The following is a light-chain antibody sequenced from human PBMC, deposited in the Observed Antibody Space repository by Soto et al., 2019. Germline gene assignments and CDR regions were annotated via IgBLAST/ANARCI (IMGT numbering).Light chain of an antibody. J-gene: IGKJ5*01. Sequence: DIQMTQSPSSLSASGGDRFTITCQASQNINNDLNWSQQKPGTAPKLLIYDACNLEAVVPSRLRGRGYGTDFTFTINRQHPEDIATYYYQQYENLPTFRQWTRLEIK. CDR2: DAC. CDR3: QQYENLPT. V-gene: IGKV1-33*01. CDR1: QNINND.